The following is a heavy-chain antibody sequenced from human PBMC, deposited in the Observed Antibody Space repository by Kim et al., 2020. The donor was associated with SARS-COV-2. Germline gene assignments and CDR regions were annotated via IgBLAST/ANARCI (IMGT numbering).Heavy chain of an antibody. D-gene: IGHD3-10*01. CDR3: AKGITMVRGVITRFDP. CDR1: GFTFSSYA. J-gene: IGHJ5*02. V-gene: IGHV3-23*01. CDR2: ISGSGGST. Sequence: GGSLRLSCAASGFTFSSYAMRWVRQAPGKGLEWVSAISGSGGSTYYADSVKGRFTISRDNSKNTLYLQMNSLRAEDTAVYYCAKGITMVRGVITRFDPWGQGTLVTVSS.